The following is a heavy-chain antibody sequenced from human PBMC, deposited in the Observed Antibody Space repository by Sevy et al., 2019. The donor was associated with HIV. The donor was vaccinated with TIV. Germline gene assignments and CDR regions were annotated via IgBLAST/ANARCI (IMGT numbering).Heavy chain of an antibody. CDR1: GFTFSSYA. D-gene: IGHD2-8*01. V-gene: IGHV3-30-3*01. CDR3: ARSNQMVYAILMGYYFDY. Sequence: GGSLRLSCAASGFTFSSYAMHWVRQAPGKGLEWVAVISYDGSNKYYADSVKGRFTISRDNSKNTLYLQMNSLRAEDTAVYYCARSNQMVYAILMGYYFDYWGQGTLVTVSS. CDR2: ISYDGSNK. J-gene: IGHJ4*02.